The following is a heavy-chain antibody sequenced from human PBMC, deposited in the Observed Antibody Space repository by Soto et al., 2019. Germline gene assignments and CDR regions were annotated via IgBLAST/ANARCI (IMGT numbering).Heavy chain of an antibody. CDR1: GFTFSDYY. D-gene: IGHD3-3*01. V-gene: IGHV3-11*01. J-gene: IGHJ3*02. Sequence: PGGSLRLSCAASGFTFSDYYMSWIRQAPGKGLEWVSYISSSGSTTYYADSVKGRFTISRDNAKNSLYLQMNSLRAEDTAVYYCARELYDFWSGYLTIWGQGTMVTVSS. CDR3: ARELYDFWSGYLTI. CDR2: ISSSGSTT.